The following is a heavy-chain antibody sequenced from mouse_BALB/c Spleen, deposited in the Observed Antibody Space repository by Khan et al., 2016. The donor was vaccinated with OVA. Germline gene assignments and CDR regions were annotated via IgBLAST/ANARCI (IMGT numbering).Heavy chain of an antibody. D-gene: IGHD2-1*01. CDR2: IFPGTGTT. Sequence: QVQLQQSGAELVKPGASVKLSCKTSGYTFTNYWIQWIKQRPGQGLGWIGQIFPGTGTTYYNQNFKGKATLTVDTSSNTACMHLSSLTSEDSAVYFCARGYFGNYEFVYWGQGTLVTVSP. CDR3: ARGYFGNYEFVY. CDR1: GYTFTNYW. V-gene: IGHV1S132*01. J-gene: IGHJ3*01.